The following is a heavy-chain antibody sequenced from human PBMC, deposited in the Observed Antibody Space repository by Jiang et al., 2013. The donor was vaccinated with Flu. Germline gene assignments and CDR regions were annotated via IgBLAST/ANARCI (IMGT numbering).Heavy chain of an antibody. V-gene: IGHV1-24*01. Sequence: GAEVKKPGASVKVSCKVSGYTLTEASIHWVRQAPGKGLEWMGGFDPENGETIYAQKVQGRVTMTEDTSSDTAYMELGSLRSEDTAIYYCAILWVGESSSGWFDPWGQGSLVTVSS. J-gene: IGHJ5*02. D-gene: IGHD3-10*01. CDR1: GYTLTEAS. CDR3: AILWVGESSSGWFDP. CDR2: FDPENGET.